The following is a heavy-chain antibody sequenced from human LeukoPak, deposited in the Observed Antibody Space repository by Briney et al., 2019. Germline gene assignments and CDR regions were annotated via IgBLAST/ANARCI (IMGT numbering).Heavy chain of an antibody. J-gene: IGHJ4*02. CDR1: GYTFTSYG. V-gene: IGHV1-18*01. Sequence: ASVKVSCKAPGYTFTSYGISWVRQAPGQGLEWMGWISAYNGNTNYAQKLQGRVTMTTDTSTSTAYMELRSLRSDDTAVYYCARDGTYYYDSSVPSGYDYWGQGTLVTVSS. D-gene: IGHD3-22*01. CDR2: ISAYNGNT. CDR3: ARDGTYYYDSSVPSGYDY.